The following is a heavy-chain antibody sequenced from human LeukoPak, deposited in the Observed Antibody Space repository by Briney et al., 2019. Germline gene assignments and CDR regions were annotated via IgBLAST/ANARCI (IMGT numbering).Heavy chain of an antibody. CDR2: IKQDGSGK. CDR3: ASYGPMEALDY. CDR1: GFTFSSYW. V-gene: IGHV3-7*01. Sequence: GGSLRLSCAASGFTFSSYWMSWDRQAPGKGLEWVANIKQDGSGKYYVDSVKGRFTISRDNAKNSLYLQMNSLRAEDTAVYYCASYGPMEALDYWGQGTLVTVSS. J-gene: IGHJ4*02. D-gene: IGHD3-10*01.